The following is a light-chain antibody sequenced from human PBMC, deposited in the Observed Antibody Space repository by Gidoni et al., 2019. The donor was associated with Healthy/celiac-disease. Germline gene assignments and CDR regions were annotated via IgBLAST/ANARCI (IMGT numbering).Light chain of an antibody. CDR1: QSVSSY. V-gene: IGKV3-11*01. Sequence: IVLTQSPATLSLSPGERATLSCRASQSVSSYLAWYQQKPGQAPRLLIYDASNRATGIPARFSGSGSGTDFTLTISSLEPEDFAVYYCQQRSNWPRXXXQGTRLEIK. J-gene: IGKJ5*01. CDR3: QQRSNWPRX. CDR2: DAS.